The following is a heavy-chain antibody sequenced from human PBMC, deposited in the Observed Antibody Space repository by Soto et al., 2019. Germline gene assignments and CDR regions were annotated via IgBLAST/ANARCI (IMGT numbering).Heavy chain of an antibody. D-gene: IGHD6-13*01. V-gene: IGHV4-59*02. CDR3: ARDQGVAAAGITWFDP. CDR2: IYNGGIT. Sequence: SETLSLTCSVSGGSVTNYYWNWIRQSPGKGLEWIGNIYNGGITNYNPSLKSRVSISVDRSKNQFSLRLMSLTAADTAVYYCARDQGVAAAGITWFDPWGQGSLVTVSS. CDR1: GGSVTNYY. J-gene: IGHJ5*02.